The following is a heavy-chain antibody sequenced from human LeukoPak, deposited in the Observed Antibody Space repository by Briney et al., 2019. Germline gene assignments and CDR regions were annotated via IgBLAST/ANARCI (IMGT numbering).Heavy chain of an antibody. Sequence: SETLSLTCTVSGGSISSGSYYWSWIRQPAGKGLEWIGRIYTSGSTNYNPSLKSRVTISVDTSKNQFSLKLSSVTAADTAVYYCAGYSNYDANFDYWGQGTLVTVSS. D-gene: IGHD4-11*01. CDR2: IYTSGST. V-gene: IGHV4-61*02. CDR3: AGYSNYDANFDY. CDR1: GGSISSGSYY. J-gene: IGHJ4*02.